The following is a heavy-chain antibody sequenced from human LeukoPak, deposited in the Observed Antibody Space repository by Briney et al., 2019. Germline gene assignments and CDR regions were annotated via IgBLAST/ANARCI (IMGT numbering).Heavy chain of an antibody. CDR2: IKRDGSEK. CDR3: VRDDGATKPC. Sequence: PGGSLRLSCAASGFTLSSYWMSWVRQAPGKGLEWVANIKRDGSEKYYVDSVKGRFTISRDNAKNSLYLQMNSLSVEDTAVYYCVRDDGATKPCWGQGTLVTVSS. V-gene: IGHV3-7*01. CDR1: GFTLSSYW. J-gene: IGHJ4*02. D-gene: IGHD1-26*01.